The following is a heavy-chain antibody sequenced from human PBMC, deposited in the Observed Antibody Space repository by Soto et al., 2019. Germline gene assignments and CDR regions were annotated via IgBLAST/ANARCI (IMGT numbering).Heavy chain of an antibody. CDR3: ARSYRRYCSGGSCYSYYYYYMDV. CDR1: GGSVSSGSYY. CDR2: IYYSGST. D-gene: IGHD2-15*01. Sequence: SETLSLTCTVSGGSVSSGSYYWSWIRQPPGKGLEWIGYIYYSGSTNYNPSLKSRVTISVDTSKNQFSLKLSSVTAADTAVYYCARSYRRYCSGGSCYSYYYYYMDVWGKGTTVTVSS. V-gene: IGHV4-61*01. J-gene: IGHJ6*03.